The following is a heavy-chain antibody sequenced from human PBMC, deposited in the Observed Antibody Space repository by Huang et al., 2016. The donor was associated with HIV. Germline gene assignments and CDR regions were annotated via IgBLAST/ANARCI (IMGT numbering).Heavy chain of an antibody. D-gene: IGHD1-26*01. J-gene: IGHJ4*02. CDR2: IHPGDSDP. CDR1: ENHFNTYW. CDR3: ARWMSSGSYYYFDF. V-gene: IGHV5-51*01. Sequence: ELQLVQSGAEVKKPGESLKISCKGSENHFNTYWIGWVRQMPGKGLEWMGIIHPGDSDPRYSPSCRGQVTFSADKSINTAYLQWTYLKASDTAMYYCARWMSSGSYYYFDFWGQGTLVTVSS.